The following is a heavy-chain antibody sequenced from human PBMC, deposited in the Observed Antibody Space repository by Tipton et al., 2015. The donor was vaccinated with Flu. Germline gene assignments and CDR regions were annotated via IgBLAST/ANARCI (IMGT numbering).Heavy chain of an antibody. J-gene: IGHJ3*02. CDR1: GGSISSYY. Sequence: TLSLTCTVSGGSISSYYWSWIRQPDGKGLEWIGRIYTSGSTNYNPSLKSRVTMSVDTSKNQFSLKLSSVTAADTAVYYCARDGGRITMIVGGAFDIWGQGTMVTVSS. CDR3: ARDGGRITMIVGGAFDI. D-gene: IGHD3-22*01. CDR2: IYTSGST. V-gene: IGHV4-4*07.